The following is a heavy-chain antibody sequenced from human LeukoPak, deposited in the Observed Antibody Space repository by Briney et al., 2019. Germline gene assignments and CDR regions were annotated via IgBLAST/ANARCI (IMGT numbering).Heavy chain of an antibody. CDR2: IRSKAD. V-gene: IGHV3-73*01. CDR3: SRSSSRNFGVVIKSYYYYMDV. J-gene: IGHJ6*03. CDR1: GFTFSSYS. D-gene: IGHD3-3*01. Sequence: GGSLRLSCAASGFTFSSYSMNWVRQASGKGLEWVGRIRSKADYAASVKGKFTISRDDSKNTAYLQMNGLKTEDTAVYYCSRSSSRNFGVVIKSYYYYMDVWGKGTTVTVSS.